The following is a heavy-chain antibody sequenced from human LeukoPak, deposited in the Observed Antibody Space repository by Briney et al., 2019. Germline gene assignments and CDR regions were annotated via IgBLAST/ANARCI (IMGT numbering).Heavy chain of an antibody. CDR1: GASISGSGYY. Sequence: SETLSLTCTVFGASISGSGYYWGWIRQPPGKGLEWIGNIYDSGSTYYNASLQSRVTISIDTSKNQFSLRLSSVTAADTAMYYCAKSGGYGLIDYWGQGTLVTVSS. J-gene: IGHJ4*02. CDR2: IYDSGST. V-gene: IGHV4-39*01. CDR3: AKSGGYGLIDY. D-gene: IGHD1-26*01.